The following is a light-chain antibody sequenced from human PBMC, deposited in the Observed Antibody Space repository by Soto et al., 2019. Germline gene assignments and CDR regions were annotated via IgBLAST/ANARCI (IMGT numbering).Light chain of an antibody. CDR2: KAS. J-gene: IGKJ1*01. Sequence: DIQMSQSPSTLSGYIGDRVTVTSRASQTIRSWLAWYQQKPGKAPKLLIYKASTLKSGVPSRFSGSGSGTEFTLTISSLQPDDFATYYCQQYNSQWTFGQGTKVDIK. CDR3: QQYNSQWT. V-gene: IGKV1-5*03. CDR1: QTIRSW.